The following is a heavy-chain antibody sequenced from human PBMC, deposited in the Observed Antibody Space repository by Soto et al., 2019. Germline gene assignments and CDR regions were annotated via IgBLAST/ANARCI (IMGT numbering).Heavy chain of an antibody. V-gene: IGHV1-18*01. CDR2: ISAYNGNT. J-gene: IGHJ3*02. Sequence: GASVKVSCKASGYTFTSYGISWVRQAPGQGLEWMGWISAYNGNTNYAQKLQGRVTMTTDTSTSTAYMELRSLRSDDTAVYYCARLYYGSGSYGAFDIWGQGTMVTVSS. CDR3: ARLYYGSGSYGAFDI. D-gene: IGHD3-10*01. CDR1: GYTFTSYG.